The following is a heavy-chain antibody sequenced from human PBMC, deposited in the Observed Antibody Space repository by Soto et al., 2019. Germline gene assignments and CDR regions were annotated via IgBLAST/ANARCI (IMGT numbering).Heavy chain of an antibody. Sequence: SETLSLTCAVSGGSISSSNWWSWVRQPPGKGLEWIGEIYHSGSTNYNPSLKSRVTISVDKSKNQFSLKLSSVTAADTAVYYCAGYDYGDYRGIDWFDPWGQGTLVTVSS. CDR2: IYHSGST. CDR1: GGSISSSNW. CDR3: AGYDYGDYRGIDWFDP. D-gene: IGHD4-17*01. V-gene: IGHV4-4*02. J-gene: IGHJ5*02.